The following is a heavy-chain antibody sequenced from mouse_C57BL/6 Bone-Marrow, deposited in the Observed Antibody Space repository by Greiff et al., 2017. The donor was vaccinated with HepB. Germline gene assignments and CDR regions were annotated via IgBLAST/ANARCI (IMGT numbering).Heavy chain of an antibody. CDR2: IDPSDSYT. V-gene: IGHV1-59*01. D-gene: IGHD1-1*01. CDR1: GYTFTSYW. J-gene: IGHJ2*01. Sequence: QVQLQQPGAELVRPGTSVKLSCKASGYTFTSYWMHWVKQRPGQGLEWIGVIDPSDSYTNYNQKFKGKATLTVDTSSSTAYMQLSSLTSEDSAVYYCARIYYYGSRYFDYWGQGTTLTVSS. CDR3: ARIYYYGSRYFDY.